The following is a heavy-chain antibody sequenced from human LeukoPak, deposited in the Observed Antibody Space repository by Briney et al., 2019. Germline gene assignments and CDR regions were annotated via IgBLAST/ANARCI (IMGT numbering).Heavy chain of an antibody. D-gene: IGHD2-2*01. Sequence: SETLSLTCTVSGGSISSYYWSWIRQPAGKGLEWIGRIYTSGSTYYNPSLKSRVTISVDTSKNQFSLKLSSVTAADTAVYYCARAWEVVVVPAAMPPNWFDPWGQGTLVTVSS. V-gene: IGHV4-4*07. CDR3: ARAWEVVVVPAAMPPNWFDP. CDR1: GGSISSYY. J-gene: IGHJ5*02. CDR2: IYTSGST.